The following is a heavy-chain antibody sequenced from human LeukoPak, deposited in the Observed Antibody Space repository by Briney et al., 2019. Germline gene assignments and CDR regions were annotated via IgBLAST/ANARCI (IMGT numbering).Heavy chain of an antibody. CDR3: AKRGYCSGGRCYSFHFDY. CDR2: MSYDGTNK. J-gene: IGHJ4*02. CDR1: GFTFSSHG. V-gene: IGHV3-30*18. Sequence: GGSLRLSCAASGFTFSSHGMHWVRQAPGKGLEWVALMSYDGTNKVYADSVKGRFTISRDNSENTLYLEMNNLRAEDTAVYYCAKRGYCSGGRCYSFHFDYWGQGTLVTVSS. D-gene: IGHD2-15*01.